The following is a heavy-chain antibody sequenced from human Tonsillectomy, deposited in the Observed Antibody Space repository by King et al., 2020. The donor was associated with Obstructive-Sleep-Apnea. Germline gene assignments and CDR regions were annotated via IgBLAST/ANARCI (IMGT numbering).Heavy chain of an antibody. V-gene: IGHV1-8*01. D-gene: IGHD1-20*01. Sequence: QLVQSGAEVKKPGASVKVSCQASGYTFTSYDINWVRQATGHGLEWMGWMNPNSGNTGYAQKFQGRVTLTRDTSIGTAYMELSSLRSEDTAVYYCARAPTGANWITINWYFALWGRGTLVTVSS. CDR2: MNPNSGNT. CDR3: ARAPTGANWITINWYFAL. CDR1: GYTFTSYD. J-gene: IGHJ2*01.